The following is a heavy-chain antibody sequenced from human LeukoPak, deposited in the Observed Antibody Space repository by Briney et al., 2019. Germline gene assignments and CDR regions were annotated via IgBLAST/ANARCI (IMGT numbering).Heavy chain of an antibody. J-gene: IGHJ4*02. CDR2: ISSSGNTI. D-gene: IGHD1-26*01. CDR1: GFTFSSYE. V-gene: IGHV3-48*03. Sequence: GGSLRLSCAASGFTFSSYEMNWVRQAPGKGLEWVAYISSSGNTIDYVDSVKGRFTISRDNAKNSLYLQMNSLRVDDTAIYYCAREVEWELPDYWGQGTLVTVSS. CDR3: AREVEWELPDY.